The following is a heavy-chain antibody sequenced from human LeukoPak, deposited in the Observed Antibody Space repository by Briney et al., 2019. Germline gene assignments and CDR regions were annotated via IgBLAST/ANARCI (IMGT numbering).Heavy chain of an antibody. D-gene: IGHD3-22*01. CDR3: ARRHTYYYDSSGSIAFDI. V-gene: IGHV4-30-4*08. CDR1: GGSISSGDYY. J-gene: IGHJ3*02. CDR2: VYYSGST. Sequence: SQTLSLTCTVSGGSISSGDYYWSWIRQPPGKCLEWIGYVYYSGSTYYNPSLKSRATISVDTSKNQFSLKLSSVTAADTAVYYCARRHTYYYDSSGSIAFDIWGQGTMVTVSS.